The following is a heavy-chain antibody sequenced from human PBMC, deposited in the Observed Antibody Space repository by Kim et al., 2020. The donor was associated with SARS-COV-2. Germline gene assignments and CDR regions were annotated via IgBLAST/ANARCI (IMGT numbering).Heavy chain of an antibody. J-gene: IGHJ6*02. Sequence: SETLSLTCAVYGGSFSGYYWSWIRQPPGKGLEWIGEINHSGSTNYNPSLKSRVTISVDTSKNQFSLKLSSVTAADTAVYYCAYCGGDCYSDYGMDVWGQGTTVTVSS. CDR1: GGSFSGYY. CDR2: INHSGST. D-gene: IGHD2-21*01. V-gene: IGHV4-34*01. CDR3: AYCGGDCYSDYGMDV.